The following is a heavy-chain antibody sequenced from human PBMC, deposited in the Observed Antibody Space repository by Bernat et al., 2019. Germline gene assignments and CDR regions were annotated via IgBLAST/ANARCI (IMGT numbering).Heavy chain of an antibody. CDR3: ARQYYYDSSGNSFDN. CDR2: INPADSET. CDR1: GYTFTNYR. D-gene: IGHD3-22*01. J-gene: IGHJ4*02. Sequence: EVQLVQSGAEVIQPGESLKISCKGSGYTFTNYRIAWVRQMPGKGLEWMGIINPADSETGYSPSFQGQVTISADKSISTAYLQWSSLKASDTAMYYGARQYYYDSSGNSFDNWGQGTQVTVSS. V-gene: IGHV5-51*01.